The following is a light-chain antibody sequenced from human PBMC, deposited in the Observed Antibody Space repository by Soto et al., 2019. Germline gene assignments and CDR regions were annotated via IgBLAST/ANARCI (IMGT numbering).Light chain of an antibody. CDR2: SND. CDR3: AAWDDSLNGWV. Sequence: QSVLAQPPSASGTPGQRVSSSCSGSSSNIGTSSVNWYQHVPGAAPHLLIYSNDQRPLEVPDRFSGSKSGTSASLAISGLRSDDGGDYYCAAWDDSLNGWVFGGGTKLTVL. J-gene: IGLJ3*02. V-gene: IGLV1-44*01. CDR1: SSNIGTSS.